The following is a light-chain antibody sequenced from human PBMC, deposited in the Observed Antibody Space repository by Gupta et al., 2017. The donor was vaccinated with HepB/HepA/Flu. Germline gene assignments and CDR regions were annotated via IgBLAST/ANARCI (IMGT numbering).Light chain of an antibody. J-gene: IGLJ3*02. CDR3: CSYVATNTGM. Sequence: QSALLQPASVSGSPGQTTPLSCTGSSYDVGAYDFVSWYQQHPGKAPKLIIYDVTTRPSGVSDRFSGSKSGNTASLTISGLQAEDEADYYCCSYVATNTGMFGGGTKLTV. CDR1: SYDVGAYDF. V-gene: IGLV2-14*03. CDR2: DVT.